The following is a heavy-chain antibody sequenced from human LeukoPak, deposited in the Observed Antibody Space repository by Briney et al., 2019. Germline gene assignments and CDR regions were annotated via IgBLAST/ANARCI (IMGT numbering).Heavy chain of an antibody. CDR3: ARQLYGSGSYPSFRFDY. CDR2: VNPNSGNS. J-gene: IGHJ4*02. V-gene: IGHV1-8*03. CDR1: GYTFTRYD. D-gene: IGHD3-10*01. Sequence: GASVKVSCKTSGYTFTRYDINWVRQATGQGLEWMGWVNPNSGNSGYAQKFQGRVTISRDTSISTAYMELSSLRSEDTAVYYCARQLYGSGSYPSFRFDYWGQGTLVTVSS.